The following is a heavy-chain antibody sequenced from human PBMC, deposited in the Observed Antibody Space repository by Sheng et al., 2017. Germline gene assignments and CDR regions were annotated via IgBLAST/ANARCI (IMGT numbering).Heavy chain of an antibody. CDR1: GFTFSSYA. CDR3: ATQSSSGWYPSSNWFDP. D-gene: IGHD6-19*01. J-gene: IGHJ5*02. V-gene: IGHV3-30*04. Sequence: QVQLVESGGGVVQPGRSLRLSCAASGFTFSSYAMHWVRQAPGKGLEWVAVISYDGSNKYYADSVKGRFTISRDNSKNTLYLQMNSLRAEDTAVYYCATQSSSGWYPSSNWFDPWGQGTLVTVSS. CDR2: ISYDGSNK.